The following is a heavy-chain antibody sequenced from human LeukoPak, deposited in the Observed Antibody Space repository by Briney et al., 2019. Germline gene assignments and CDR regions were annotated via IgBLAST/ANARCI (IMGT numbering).Heavy chain of an antibody. CDR2: ISSSGGST. J-gene: IGHJ4*02. CDR3: AKQGGAVAYTVGDY. D-gene: IGHD6-19*01. Sequence: GGSLRLSCAASGFTFSSYAMSWVRQAPWKGLEWVSVISSSGGSTYYADSVKGRFTISRDNSRNTLDLQMNSLRVEDTAVYFCAKQGGAVAYTVGDYWGQGTLVTVSS. V-gene: IGHV3-23*01. CDR1: GFTFSSYA.